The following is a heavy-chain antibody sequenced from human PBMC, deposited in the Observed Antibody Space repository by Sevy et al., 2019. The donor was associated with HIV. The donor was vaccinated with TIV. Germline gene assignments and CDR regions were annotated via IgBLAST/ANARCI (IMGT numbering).Heavy chain of an antibody. J-gene: IGHJ3*02. V-gene: IGHV4-59*08. CDR3: ARRNDFDI. CDR1: GGSINSDN. Sequence: SETLSLTCTVSGGSINSDNWNWIRQPPGKGLEWIWYVYYTGGTNYNPSPKNRVTISVDSTKNQFSLKLTSVAAADTAGYYCARRNDFDIWGQGTMVTVSS. CDR2: VYYTGGT.